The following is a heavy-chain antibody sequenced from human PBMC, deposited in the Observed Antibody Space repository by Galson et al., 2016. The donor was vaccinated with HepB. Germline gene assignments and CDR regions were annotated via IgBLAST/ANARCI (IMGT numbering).Heavy chain of an antibody. J-gene: IGHJ5*02. Sequence: ETLSLTCAVSGGSIFSSHWWSWVRQPPGKGLEWIGQIYHSGTTNYNPSLKSRVTISVDTSRNQFSLTLYSVTAADTAFYYCARETIGVSSGWYWNWIDPWSQGTLVTVSS. CDR2: IYHSGTT. V-gene: IGHV4-4*02. D-gene: IGHD6-19*01. CDR1: GGSIFSSHW. CDR3: ARETIGVSSGWYWNWIDP.